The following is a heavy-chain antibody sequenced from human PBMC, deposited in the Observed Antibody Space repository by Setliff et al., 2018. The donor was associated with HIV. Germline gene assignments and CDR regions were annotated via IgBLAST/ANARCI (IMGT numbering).Heavy chain of an antibody. D-gene: IGHD6-13*01. CDR2: ISGSGGST. V-gene: IGHV3-23*01. Sequence: GGSLRLSCAASGFTFSDYGMSWVRQAPGKGLEWVSSISGSGGSTNYADSVKGRFTISRDNFKNTLYLQMSSLRADDTAVYYCAKDRRSNTHLGYFDSWGQGTLVTVSS. J-gene: IGHJ4*02. CDR3: AKDRRSNTHLGYFDS. CDR1: GFTFSDYG.